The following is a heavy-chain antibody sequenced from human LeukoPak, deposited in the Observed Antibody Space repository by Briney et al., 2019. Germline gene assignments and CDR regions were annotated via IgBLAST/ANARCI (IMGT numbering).Heavy chain of an antibody. J-gene: IGHJ1*01. Sequence: GSLRLSCAASGFTFSSYGMHWVRQAPGKGLEWVANIKQDGSEKYYVDSVKGRFTISRDNAKNSLYLQMNSLRAEDTAVYYCARDGYCSGGSCYGLAEYFQHWGQGTLVTVSS. D-gene: IGHD2-15*01. V-gene: IGHV3-7*01. CDR3: ARDGYCSGGSCYGLAEYFQH. CDR2: IKQDGSEK. CDR1: GFTFSSYG.